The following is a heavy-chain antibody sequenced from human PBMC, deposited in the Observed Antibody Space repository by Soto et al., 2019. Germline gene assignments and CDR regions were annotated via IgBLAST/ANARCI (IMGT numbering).Heavy chain of an antibody. D-gene: IGHD1-26*01. J-gene: IGHJ4*02. Sequence: GGSLRLSCATSGFTFSYHAMHWVRRSPGEGLEWVSGIRGDFVTTPYPDSVRGRFTISRDNSKNMLYLQMNSLRAEDTAIYYCVKEGKMGVEGFDFWGQGTLVTVS. V-gene: IGHV3-23*01. CDR2: IRGDFVTT. CDR3: VKEGKMGVEGFDF. CDR1: GFTFSYHA.